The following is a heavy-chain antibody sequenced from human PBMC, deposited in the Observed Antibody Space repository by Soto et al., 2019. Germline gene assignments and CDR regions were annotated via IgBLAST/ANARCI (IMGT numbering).Heavy chain of an antibody. D-gene: IGHD1-26*01. Sequence: QVQLQESGTGLVEPSGTLSLTCNVYDGSINNGDWCSWVRQPPGKGLEWIGEVYHNGNTNYNASLKRRATVSVNKSRNQFSLRLTSVTPADTAVYYCATRGIVGPIYWGQGTLVTVSS. V-gene: IGHV4-4*02. CDR2: VYHNGNT. CDR1: DGSINNGDW. J-gene: IGHJ4*02. CDR3: ATRGIVGPIY.